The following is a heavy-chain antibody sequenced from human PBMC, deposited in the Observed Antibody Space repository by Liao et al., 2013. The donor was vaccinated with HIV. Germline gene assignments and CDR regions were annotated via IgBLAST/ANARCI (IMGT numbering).Heavy chain of an antibody. V-gene: IGHV4-34*02. CDR2: INHSGSA. CDR1: GASFSAYH. CDR3: ASRLRYDFWSGYNPWYFDY. J-gene: IGHJ4*02. D-gene: IGHD3-3*01. Sequence: QVQLQQGGAGLLEPSETLSLTCAVSGASFSAYHWNWIRQAPGQGLEWIGDINHSGSANYNPSLKSRVTISVDTSNNQFSLKVKSVTAADTAVYFCASRLRYDFWSGYNPWYFDYWGRGNPGHR.